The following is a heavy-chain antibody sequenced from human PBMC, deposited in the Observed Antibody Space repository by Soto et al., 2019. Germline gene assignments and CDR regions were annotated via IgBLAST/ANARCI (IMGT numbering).Heavy chain of an antibody. CDR1: GGSFSGYY. J-gene: IGHJ3*02. Sequence: SETLSLTCAVYGGSFSGYYWSWIRQPPGKGLEWIGEINHSGSTNYNPSLKSRVTISVDTSKNQFSLKLSSVTAADTAVYYCARRKGYCSGGSCYRNDAFDIWAQGTMVPVSS. CDR2: INHSGST. V-gene: IGHV4-34*01. CDR3: ARRKGYCSGGSCYRNDAFDI. D-gene: IGHD2-15*01.